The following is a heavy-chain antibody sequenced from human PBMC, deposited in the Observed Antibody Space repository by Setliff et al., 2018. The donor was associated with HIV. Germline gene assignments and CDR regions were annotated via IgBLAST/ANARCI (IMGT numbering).Heavy chain of an antibody. Sequence: SETLSLTCTVSGGSITHYWSWMRQAPGKGLEWIGYVHYSGNTDYNPSLKSRVTISVDTSKNQLLLKLTSVTAADTAVYYCARRYRSSWYFEYWGQGALVTVLL. J-gene: IGHJ4*02. CDR2: VHYSGNT. CDR3: ARRYRSSWYFEY. V-gene: IGHV4-59*08. D-gene: IGHD6-13*01. CDR1: GGSITHY.